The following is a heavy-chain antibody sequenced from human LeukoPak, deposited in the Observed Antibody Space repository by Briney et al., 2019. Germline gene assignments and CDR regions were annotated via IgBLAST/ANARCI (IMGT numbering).Heavy chain of an antibody. CDR1: GYTFTSYG. D-gene: IGHD4-23*01. Sequence: ASVKVSCKASGYTFTSYGISWVRQAPGQGLEWMGWISAYNGNTNYAQKLHGRVTMATDTSTSTAYMELRSLRSDDTAVYYCARGTRGVNSPYFDYWGQGTLVTVSS. CDR3: ARGTRGVNSPYFDY. CDR2: ISAYNGNT. V-gene: IGHV1-18*01. J-gene: IGHJ4*02.